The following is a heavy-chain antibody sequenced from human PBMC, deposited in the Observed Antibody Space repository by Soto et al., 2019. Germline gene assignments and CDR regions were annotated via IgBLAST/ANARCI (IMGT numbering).Heavy chain of an antibody. CDR2: IYPGDSDT. Sequence: GESLKISCEGSGYSFTRHWIGWVRQMPGKGLEWMGIIYPGDSDTRYSPSFQGQVTISGDKSISTAYLQWSSLKASDTAMYYCARLLSPGNLLDAFDIRGQGTRVTVSS. V-gene: IGHV5-51*01. D-gene: IGHD1-7*01. CDR1: GYSFTRHW. J-gene: IGHJ3*02. CDR3: ARLLSPGNLLDAFDI.